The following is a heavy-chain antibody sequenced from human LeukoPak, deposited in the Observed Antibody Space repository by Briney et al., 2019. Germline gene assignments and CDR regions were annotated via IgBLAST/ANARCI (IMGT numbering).Heavy chain of an antibody. V-gene: IGHV3-23*01. CDR3: AKDLNLG. Sequence: GGSLRLSCAASGFSFSSYAMSWVRQAPGKGLKWVSQISGGGEDTFYADSVKGRFTISRDNSMNTLYLQMNSLRAEDTAVYYCAKDLNLGRGQGTLVTVSS. J-gene: IGHJ4*02. CDR2: ISGGGEDT. CDR1: GFSFSSYA.